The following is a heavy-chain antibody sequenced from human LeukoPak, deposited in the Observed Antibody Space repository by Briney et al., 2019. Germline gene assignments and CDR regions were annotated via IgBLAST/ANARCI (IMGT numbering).Heavy chain of an antibody. CDR2: IYRGGST. D-gene: IGHD3-22*01. CDR1: GFTVGSNY. J-gene: IGHJ4*02. CDR3: ARLSANSSAYFFDY. V-gene: IGHV3-66*04. Sequence: GGSLRLSCAASGFTVGSNYMSWARQAPGKGLEWVSIIYRGGSTNYADSVKGRFTISRDTSKNTLYLQMNSLRAEDTAVYYCARLSANSSAYFFDYWGQGTLVTVSS.